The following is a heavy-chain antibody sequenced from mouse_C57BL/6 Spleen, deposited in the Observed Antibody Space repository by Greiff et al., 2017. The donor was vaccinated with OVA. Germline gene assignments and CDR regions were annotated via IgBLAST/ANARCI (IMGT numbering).Heavy chain of an antibody. CDR1: GYTFTDYY. J-gene: IGHJ3*01. CDR3: ALVYYGYDGAY. CDR2: INPYNGGT. D-gene: IGHD2-2*01. Sequence: VQLQQSGPVLVKPGASVKMSCKASGYTFTDYYMNWVKQSHGKSLEWIGVINPYNGGTSYNQKFKGKATLTVDKSSSTAYMELNSLTSEDSAVYCCALVYYGYDGAYWGQGTLVTVSA. V-gene: IGHV1-19*01.